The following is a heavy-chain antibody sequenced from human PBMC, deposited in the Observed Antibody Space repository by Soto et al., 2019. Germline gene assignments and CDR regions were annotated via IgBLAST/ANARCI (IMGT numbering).Heavy chain of an antibody. D-gene: IGHD1-1*01. CDR1: GGSISSRTYY. J-gene: IGHJ6*03. CDR3: ARQAGTYYYYYMDV. V-gene: IGHV4-39*01. CDR2: IYYGGTT. Sequence: SETLSLTCAVSGGSISSRTYYWGWIRQPPGKRLEWIGTIYYGGTTYYNPSLKSRVTISVDTSKNQFSLNLSSATAADSAVYYCARQAGTYYYYYMDVWGKGTTVTVSS.